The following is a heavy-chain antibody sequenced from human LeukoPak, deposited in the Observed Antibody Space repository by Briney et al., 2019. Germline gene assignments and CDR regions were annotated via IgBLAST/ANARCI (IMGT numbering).Heavy chain of an antibody. CDR3: ARASGLDAFDI. V-gene: IGHV3-74*01. Sequence: WGSLRLSCTASTRYFTNYWMHWIRQAPGRGLAWVARIDRDGITTDYADSVKGRFTISRDNAKNSLYLQMNSLRAEDTAVYYCARASGLDAFDIWGQGTMVTVSS. D-gene: IGHD6-19*01. CDR1: TRYFTNYW. J-gene: IGHJ3*02. CDR2: IDRDGITT.